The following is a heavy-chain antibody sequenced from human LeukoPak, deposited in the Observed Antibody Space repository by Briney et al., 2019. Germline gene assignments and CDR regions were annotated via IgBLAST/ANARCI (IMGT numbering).Heavy chain of an antibody. CDR1: GYTFTGYY. CDR3: ARGAGIAAAALKRYYYYYMDV. J-gene: IGHJ6*03. V-gene: IGHV1-2*02. D-gene: IGHD6-13*01. Sequence: GASVKVSCKASGYTFTGYYMHWVRQAPGQGLEWMGWINPNSGGTNYAQKFQGRVTMTRDTSISTAYMELSRLRSDDTAVYYCARGAGIAAAALKRYYYYYMDVWGKGTTVTVSS. CDR2: INPNSGGT.